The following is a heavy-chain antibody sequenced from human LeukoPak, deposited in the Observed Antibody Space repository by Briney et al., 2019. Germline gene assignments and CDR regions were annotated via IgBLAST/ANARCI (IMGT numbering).Heavy chain of an antibody. J-gene: IGHJ4*02. Sequence: SETLSLTCTVSGGSISSSSYYWGWIRQPPGKGLEWIGSIYYSGSTYYNPSLKSRVTISVDTSENQFSLKLSSVTAADTAVYYCARRTASGWYYFDYWGQGTLVTVSS. V-gene: IGHV4-39*01. CDR1: GGSISSSSYY. CDR2: IYYSGST. CDR3: ARRTASGWYYFDY. D-gene: IGHD6-19*01.